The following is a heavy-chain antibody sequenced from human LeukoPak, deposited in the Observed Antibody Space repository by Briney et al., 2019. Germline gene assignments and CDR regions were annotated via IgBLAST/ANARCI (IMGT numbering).Heavy chain of an antibody. Sequence: SETLSLTCTVSGGSISSYYRSWIRQPPGKGLEWIGYIYYSGSTNYNPSLKSRVTISVDTSKNQFSLKLSSVTAADTAVYYCARLKRPGIASRTKFYGMDVWGQGTTVTVSS. V-gene: IGHV4-59*01. J-gene: IGHJ6*02. CDR1: GGSISSYY. CDR3: ARLKRPGIASRTKFYGMDV. D-gene: IGHD6-13*01. CDR2: IYYSGST.